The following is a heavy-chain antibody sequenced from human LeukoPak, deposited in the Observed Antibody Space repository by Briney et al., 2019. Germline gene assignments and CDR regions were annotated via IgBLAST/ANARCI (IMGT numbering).Heavy chain of an antibody. Sequence: PSQTLSLTCTVSGGSISSGSYYWSWIRQPAGKGLEWIGRIYTSGSTNYNPSLKSRVTISVDTSKNQFSLKLSSVTAADTAVYYCARDYYYYGSGSFDYWSQGTLVTVSS. CDR1: GGSISSGSYY. CDR2: IYTSGST. D-gene: IGHD3-10*01. CDR3: ARDYYYYGSGSFDY. J-gene: IGHJ4*02. V-gene: IGHV4-61*02.